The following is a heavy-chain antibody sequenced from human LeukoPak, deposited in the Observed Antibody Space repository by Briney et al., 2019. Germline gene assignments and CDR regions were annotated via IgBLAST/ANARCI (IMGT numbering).Heavy chain of an antibody. CDR3: AKAPYYYDSSGHQRGAFDI. D-gene: IGHD3-22*01. CDR1: GFTFSSYG. Sequence: GGSLRLSCAASGFTFSSYGMHWVRQAPAKGLEWVAVIWYDGCNKYYADSVKGRFTISRDNYKNTLYLQMNSLRAEDTAVYYCAKAPYYYDSSGHQRGAFDIWGQGTMVTVSS. CDR2: IWYDGCNK. J-gene: IGHJ3*02. V-gene: IGHV3-33*06.